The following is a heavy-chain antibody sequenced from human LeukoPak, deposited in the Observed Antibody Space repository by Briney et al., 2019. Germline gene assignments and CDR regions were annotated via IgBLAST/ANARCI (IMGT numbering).Heavy chain of an antibody. D-gene: IGHD2-8*01. V-gene: IGHV3-74*01. CDR1: GFTFSSYW. J-gene: IGHJ3*02. CDR2: INTDGSST. CDR3: ARVNGYDAFDI. Sequence: PGGSLRLSCAASGFTFSSYWMHWVRQAPGKGLVWVSRINTDGSSTSYADSVKGRFTISRDNAKNTLYLQMNSLRAEDTAVYYCARVNGYDAFDIWGQGTMVTVSS.